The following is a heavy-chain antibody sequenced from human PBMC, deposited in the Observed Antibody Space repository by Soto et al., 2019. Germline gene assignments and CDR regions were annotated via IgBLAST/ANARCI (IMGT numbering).Heavy chain of an antibody. D-gene: IGHD1-26*01. CDR1: GGSFSGYY. V-gene: IGHV4-34*01. CDR3: ARGRVNGARRAYNWFDP. Sequence: QVQLQQWGAGLLKPSETLSLTCAVYGGSFSGYYWSWIRQPPGKGLEWNGEINHSGSTNYNPSLKSRVTISVDTSKNQFSLKLSSVTAADTAVYYCARGRVNGARRAYNWFDPWGQGTLVTVSS. CDR2: INHSGST. J-gene: IGHJ5*02.